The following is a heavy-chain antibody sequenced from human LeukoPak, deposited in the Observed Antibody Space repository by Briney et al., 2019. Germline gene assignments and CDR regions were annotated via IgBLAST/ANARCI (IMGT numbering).Heavy chain of an antibody. J-gene: IGHJ4*02. D-gene: IGHD1-26*01. CDR1: GYTFTGYY. Sequence: ASVKVSCKASGYTFTGYYMHWVRQAPGQGLEWMGWISPNSGGTNYAQKLQGRVTMTRDTSISTAYMELSRLRSDDTAVYYCARARKVGATYPDYWGQGTLVTVSS. CDR3: ARARKVGATYPDY. CDR2: ISPNSGGT. V-gene: IGHV1-2*02.